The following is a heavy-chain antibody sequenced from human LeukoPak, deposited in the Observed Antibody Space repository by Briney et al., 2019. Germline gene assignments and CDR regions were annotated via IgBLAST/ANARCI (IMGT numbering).Heavy chain of an antibody. CDR3: ARQSLVGGSGSYFPRH. D-gene: IGHD3-10*01. J-gene: IGHJ4*02. V-gene: IGHV5-51*01. Sequence: PGESLKISCKGSGYSFTSYWIGWVRQMPGKGLEWMGIIYPGDSDTRYSPSFQGQVTISADKSINTAYLQWSSLKASDTAMYYCARQSLVGGSGSYFPRHWGQGTLVTVSS. CDR1: GYSFTSYW. CDR2: IYPGDSDT.